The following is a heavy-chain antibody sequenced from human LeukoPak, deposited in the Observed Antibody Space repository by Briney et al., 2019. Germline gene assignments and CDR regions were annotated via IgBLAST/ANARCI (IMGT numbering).Heavy chain of an antibody. CDR2: IHNSGTT. CDR3: ARHLLTAGSID. D-gene: IGHD3-9*01. CDR1: GGSTSSDY. Sequence: SETLSLTCSISGGSTSSDYWSWIRHTPGKGLEWMAYIHNSGTTKYNPSLKSRVTISVDTSKNQFSLKLSSVTAADTAFYYCARHLLTAGSIDWGQGTLVTVSS. V-gene: IGHV4-59*08. J-gene: IGHJ4*02.